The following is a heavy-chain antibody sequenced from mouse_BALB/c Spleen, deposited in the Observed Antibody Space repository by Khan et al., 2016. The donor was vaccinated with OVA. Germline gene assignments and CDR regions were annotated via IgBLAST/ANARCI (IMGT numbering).Heavy chain of an antibody. D-gene: IGHD1-1*01. V-gene: IGHV5-12-1*01. Sequence: EVMLVESGGGLVKPGGSLKLSCAASGFAFSSYDMSWVRQTPEKRLEWVAYISSGGGITYYPDTVKGRFTISRDNAKNTLYLQMNSLKSEDTAMYYCARRLANWFAYWGQGTLVTVSA. J-gene: IGHJ3*01. CDR1: GFAFSSYD. CDR2: ISSGGGIT. CDR3: ARRLANWFAY.